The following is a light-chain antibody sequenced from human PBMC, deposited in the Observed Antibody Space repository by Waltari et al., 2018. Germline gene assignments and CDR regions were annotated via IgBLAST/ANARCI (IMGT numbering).Light chain of an antibody. CDR1: ISDIGAYNH. V-gene: IGLV2-14*03. CDR2: DVS. Sequence: QSALTQPASVSGTPVPSLTIPCPGPISDIGAYNHFPWYQQYPGQAPKLLIFDVSDRPPGVFDRFSGSKSGNTASLTISGLQAEDEADYYCSSFTTSSSWIFGGGTKLTVL. CDR3: SSFTTSSSWI. J-gene: IGLJ2*01.